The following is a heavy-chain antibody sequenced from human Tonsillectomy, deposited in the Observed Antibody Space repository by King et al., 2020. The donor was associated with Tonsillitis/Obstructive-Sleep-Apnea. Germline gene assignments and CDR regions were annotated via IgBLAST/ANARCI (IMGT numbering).Heavy chain of an antibody. V-gene: IGHV3-11*05. CDR1: GFTFSDYY. D-gene: IGHD2-2*01. CDR2: ISSRSSYT. J-gene: IGHJ4*02. Sequence: VQLVESGGGLVKPGGSLRLSCAASGFTFSDYYMSLIRQAPGKGREWVSFISSRSSYTNYADTVKGRFTISRDNAKNSLYLQMNSLRAEDTAVYYCARMHPEYQLLTSHFDYWGQGTLVTVSS. CDR3: ARMHPEYQLLTSHFDY.